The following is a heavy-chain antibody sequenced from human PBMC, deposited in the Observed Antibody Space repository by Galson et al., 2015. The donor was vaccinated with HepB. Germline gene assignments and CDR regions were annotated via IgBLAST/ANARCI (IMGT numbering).Heavy chain of an antibody. CDR1: GFPFSRYS. CDR3: AREVYYYDSSGYPITFDY. J-gene: IGHJ4*02. Sequence: SLRLSCAASGFPFSRYSMNWVRQAPGKGPEWISSISRSGDYIYYADSVKGRFTISRDNSKNTLYLQMNSLRAEDTAVYYCAREVYYYDSSGYPITFDYWGQGIPVTVSS. V-gene: IGHV3-21*04. D-gene: IGHD3-22*01. CDR2: ISRSGDYI.